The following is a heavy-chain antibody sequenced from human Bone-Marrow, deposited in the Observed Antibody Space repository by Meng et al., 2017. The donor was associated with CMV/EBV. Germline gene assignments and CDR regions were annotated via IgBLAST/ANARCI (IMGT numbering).Heavy chain of an antibody. Sequence: FTSYGISWVRQAPGQGLEWMGWISAYNGNTNYAQKLQGRVTMTTDTSTSTAYMELRSLRSDDTAVYYCARDGYDFWSGYSTLGMDVWGQGTTVTVSS. D-gene: IGHD3-3*01. J-gene: IGHJ6*02. CDR2: ISAYNGNT. CDR3: ARDGYDFWSGYSTLGMDV. V-gene: IGHV1-18*01. CDR1: FTSYG.